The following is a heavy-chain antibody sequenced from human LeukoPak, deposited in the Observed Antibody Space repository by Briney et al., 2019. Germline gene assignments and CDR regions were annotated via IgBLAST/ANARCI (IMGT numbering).Heavy chain of an antibody. J-gene: IGHJ6*03. D-gene: IGHD2-2*01. CDR2: INPNSGGT. CDR3: ARDLGFEVPAAMAYYYYMDV. Sequence: GASVKVSCKASGYTFTGYYMHWVRQAPGQGLEWMGWINPNSGGTNYAQKFQGRVTMTRDTSISTAYMELSRLRSDDTAVYYCARDLGFEVPAAMAYYYYMDVWGKGTTVTVSS. CDR1: GYTFTGYY. V-gene: IGHV1-2*02.